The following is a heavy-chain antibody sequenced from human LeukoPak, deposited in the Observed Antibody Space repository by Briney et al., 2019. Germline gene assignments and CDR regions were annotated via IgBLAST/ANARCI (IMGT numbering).Heavy chain of an antibody. Sequence: SETLSLTCAVYGGSFSGYYWSWIRQPPGKGLEWIGEINNSGSTNYKQSLKSRVSISADTSKNQFSLKLSSVTAADTAVYYWARGARAFIRLAYCFDYWGQGTLVTVSS. J-gene: IGHJ4*02. CDR1: GGSFSGYY. CDR3: ARGARAFIRLAYCFDY. CDR2: INNSGST. D-gene: IGHD3-3*01. V-gene: IGHV4-34*01.